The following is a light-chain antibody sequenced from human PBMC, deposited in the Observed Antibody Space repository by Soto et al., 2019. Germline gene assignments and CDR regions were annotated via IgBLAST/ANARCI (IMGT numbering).Light chain of an antibody. CDR2: GAS. CDR1: QIVRTY. CDR3: QQYGSSVT. Sequence: EILLTQSPVTLSLSPGERATISCRASQIVRTYLSWYQVKPGQAPRLLIYGASNRATGIPDRFSGSGSGTDFTLTISRLEPEDFAVYYCQQYGSSVTFGPGTKVDIK. V-gene: IGKV3-20*01. J-gene: IGKJ1*01.